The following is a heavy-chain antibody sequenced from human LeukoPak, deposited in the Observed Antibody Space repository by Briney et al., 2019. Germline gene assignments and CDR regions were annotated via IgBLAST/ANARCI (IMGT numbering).Heavy chain of an antibody. CDR1: GGSFSSYY. V-gene: IGHV4-4*07. D-gene: IGHD1-26*01. CDR3: ARDRLGATGHWRIDV. J-gene: IGHJ2*01. CDR2: IYNSGTT. Sequence: SETLSLTCTVSGGSFSSYYWTWIRQPAEKGLEWIGRIYNSGTTNYSPSLQSRVTMSLDTSKPRSSLSLSSVTAADTAVYYCARDRLGATGHWRIDVWGRGTLVTVSS.